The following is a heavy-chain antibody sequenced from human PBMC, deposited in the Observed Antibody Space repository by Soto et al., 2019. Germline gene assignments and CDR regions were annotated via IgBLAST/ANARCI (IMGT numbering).Heavy chain of an antibody. J-gene: IGHJ4*02. D-gene: IGHD2-2*01. CDR1: GGSISSYY. CDR2: LYYGRSA. V-gene: IGHV4-59*01. CDR3: ALRSMAVVPEY. Sequence: PSETLSLTCTVSGGSISSYYWSWIRQPPGKELESIGYLYYGRSANYNPSLKSRVTLSVDTSTNQCSLTLSSMTAADTAVYYCALRSMAVVPEYWGQGTLVTVSS.